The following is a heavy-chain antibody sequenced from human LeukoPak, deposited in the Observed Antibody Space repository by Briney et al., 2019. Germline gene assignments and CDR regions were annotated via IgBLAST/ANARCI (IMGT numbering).Heavy chain of an antibody. CDR2: INPNSGGT. CDR1: GGTFSSYA. D-gene: IGHD3-10*01. J-gene: IGHJ4*02. Sequence: ASVKVSCKASGGTFSSYAISWVRQAPGQGLEWMGWINPNSGGTNYAQKFQGRVTMTRDTSISTAYMELSRLRSDDTAVYYCASITMVRGNFDYWGQGTLVTVSS. V-gene: IGHV1-2*02. CDR3: ASITMVRGNFDY.